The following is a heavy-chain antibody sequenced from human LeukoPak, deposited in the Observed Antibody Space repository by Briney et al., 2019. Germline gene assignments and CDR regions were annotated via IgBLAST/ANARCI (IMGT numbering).Heavy chain of an antibody. V-gene: IGHV4-61*08. CDR3: ARDPVTVRYFDL. CDR2: IYYSGST. D-gene: IGHD4-17*01. Sequence: PSETLSLTCTVSGGSISSGGYYWSWIRQPPGKGLEWIGYIYYSGSTNYNPSLKSRVTISVDTSKNQFSLKLSSVTAADTAVYYCARDPVTVRYFDLWGRGTLVTVSS. J-gene: IGHJ2*01. CDR1: GGSISSGGYY.